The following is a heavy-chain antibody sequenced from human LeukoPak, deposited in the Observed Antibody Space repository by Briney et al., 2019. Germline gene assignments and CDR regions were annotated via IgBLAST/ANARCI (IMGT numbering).Heavy chain of an antibody. V-gene: IGHV3-48*01. J-gene: IGHJ4*02. D-gene: IGHD4-17*01. CDR1: GFTFSSYS. CDR3: ARDQDYGFTY. CDR2: ITGSGTDI. Sequence: GGSLRLSCAASGFTFSSYSMNWVSQDPGKGPEWISWITGSGTDIIYADSVKGRFTISRDNAKNSLYLQMNSLRAEDTAVYYCARDQDYGFTYWGQGTLVTVSS.